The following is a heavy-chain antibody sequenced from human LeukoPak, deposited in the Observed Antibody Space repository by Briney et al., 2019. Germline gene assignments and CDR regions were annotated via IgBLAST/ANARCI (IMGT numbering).Heavy chain of an antibody. CDR3: ARGIVGATFGGGVVDY. J-gene: IGHJ4*02. V-gene: IGHV3-43D*03. CDR1: GFTFDDYA. D-gene: IGHD1-26*01. Sequence: GGSLRLSCAASGFTFDDYAMHWVRQAPGKGLEWVSLISWDGGSTYYADSVKGRFTISRDNSKNSLYLQMNSLRAEDTALYYCARGIVGATFGGGVVDYWGQGTLVTVSS. CDR2: ISWDGGST.